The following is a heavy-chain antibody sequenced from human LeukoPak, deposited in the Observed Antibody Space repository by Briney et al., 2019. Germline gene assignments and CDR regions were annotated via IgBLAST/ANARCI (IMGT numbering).Heavy chain of an antibody. D-gene: IGHD2-15*01. J-gene: IGHJ4*02. CDR2: INPNSGGT. V-gene: IGHV1-2*02. CDR1: GYTFTGYY. CDR3: ATYPPFHYCSGGSCYDY. Sequence: GASVKVSCKASGYTFTGYYMHWVRQAPGQGLEWMGWINPNSGGTNYAQKFQGRVTMTRDTSISTAYMELSRLRSDDTAVYYCATYPPFHYCSGGSCYDYWGQGTLVTVSS.